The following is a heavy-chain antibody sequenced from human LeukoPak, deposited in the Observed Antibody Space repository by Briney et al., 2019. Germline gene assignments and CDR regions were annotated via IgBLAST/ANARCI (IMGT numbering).Heavy chain of an antibody. J-gene: IGHJ4*02. CDR1: GGSISSSSYY. Sequence: SETLSLTCTVSGGSISSSSYYWGWIRQPPGKGLEWIGSIYYSGSTYYNPSLKGRVTISVDTSKNQFSLKLSSVTAADTAVYYCATEIAAPTRFDYWGQGTLVTVSS. CDR2: IYYSGST. D-gene: IGHD6-13*01. V-gene: IGHV4-39*07. CDR3: ATEIAAPTRFDY.